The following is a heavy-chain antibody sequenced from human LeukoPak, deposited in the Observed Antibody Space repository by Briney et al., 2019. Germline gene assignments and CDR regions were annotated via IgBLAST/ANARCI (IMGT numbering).Heavy chain of an antibody. V-gene: IGHV3-30*14. Sequence: PGGSLRLSCAASGFTFSSYAMHWVRQAPGKGLEWVAVISYDGSNKYYADSVKGRFTMSRDNSKNTLYLQMNSLRAEDTAVYYCASPQGGSSAYYFDYWGQGTLVTVSS. CDR1: GFTFSSYA. CDR2: ISYDGSNK. J-gene: IGHJ4*02. D-gene: IGHD6-6*01. CDR3: ASPQGGSSAYYFDY.